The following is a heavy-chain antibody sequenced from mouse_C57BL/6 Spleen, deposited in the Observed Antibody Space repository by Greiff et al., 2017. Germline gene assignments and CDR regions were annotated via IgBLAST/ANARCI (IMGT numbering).Heavy chain of an antibody. Sequence: EVKLVESGGGLVKPGGSLKLSCAASGFTFSDYGMHWVRQAPEKGLEWVAYISSGSSTIYYADTVKGRFTISRDNAENTLFLQMTSLRSEDTAMYCCAMGNYVDAMDYWSQGTSVTVSS. D-gene: IGHD2-1*01. V-gene: IGHV5-17*01. CDR1: GFTFSDYG. J-gene: IGHJ4*01. CDR2: ISSGSSTI. CDR3: AMGNYVDAMDY.